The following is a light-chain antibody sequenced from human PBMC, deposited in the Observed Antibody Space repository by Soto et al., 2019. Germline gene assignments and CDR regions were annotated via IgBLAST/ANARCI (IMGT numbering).Light chain of an antibody. CDR1: SSNIGEAYD. CDR3: QSYYGSLSGAV. Sequence: QSVLTQPPSVSGAPGQRVTISCTGSSSNIGEAYDVHWYQQLPGTAPKLLIYGNSNRPSGVAHRFSGSKSGTTASLAITGGLAEEEADYYCQSYYGSLSGAVFGGGTQLTVL. J-gene: IGLJ7*01. V-gene: IGLV1-40*01. CDR2: GNS.